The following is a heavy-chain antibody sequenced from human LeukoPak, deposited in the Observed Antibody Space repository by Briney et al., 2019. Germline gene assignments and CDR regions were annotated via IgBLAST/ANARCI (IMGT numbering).Heavy chain of an antibody. CDR1: GYSFTSYW. CDR2: IYPGDSDT. V-gene: IGHV5-51*01. Sequence: GESLKISCKGSGYSFTSYWIGWVRQMPGKGLEWMGIIYPGDSDTRYSPSFQGQVTISADKSISTAYLQWSSLKASDTAMYYRASSGTALPRGDYYGMDVWGQGTTVTVSS. CDR3: ASSGTALPRGDYYGMDV. J-gene: IGHJ6*02. D-gene: IGHD3-10*01.